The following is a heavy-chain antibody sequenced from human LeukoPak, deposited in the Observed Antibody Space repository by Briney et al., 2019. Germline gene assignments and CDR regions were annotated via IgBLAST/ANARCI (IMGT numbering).Heavy chain of an antibody. CDR3: ARGAAGYSYG. V-gene: IGHV4-39*01. J-gene: IGHJ4*02. CDR1: GGSISSSSYY. Sequence: SETLSLTCTVSGGSISSSSYYWGWFRQPPGTGLEWIGSIYYSGSTYYNPSLKSRVTISVDTSKNQFSLKLSSVTAADTAVYYCARGAAGYSYGWGQGTLVTVSS. D-gene: IGHD5-18*01. CDR2: IYYSGST.